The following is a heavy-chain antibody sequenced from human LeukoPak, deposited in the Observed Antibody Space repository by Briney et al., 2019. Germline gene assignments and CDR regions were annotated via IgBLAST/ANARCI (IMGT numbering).Heavy chain of an antibody. CDR3: AKGPKQLLVGSRGYYFDY. V-gene: IGHV3-23*01. D-gene: IGHD6-13*01. J-gene: IGHJ4*01. CDR2: ISGSGDRR. CDR1: GFTFSSYA. Sequence: GGSLRLSCTTSGFTFSSYAMSWVRQAPGKGLEWVSGISGSGDRRNYADSVKGRFTISRDISKNTLYLQMNSLRAEDTAVYYCAKGPKQLLVGSRGYYFDYWGQGTLVTVSS.